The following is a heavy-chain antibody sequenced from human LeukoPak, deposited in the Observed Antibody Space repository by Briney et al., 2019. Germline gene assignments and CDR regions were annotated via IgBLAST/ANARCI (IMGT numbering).Heavy chain of an antibody. CDR2: INPNSGGT. CDR1: GYTFTGYY. V-gene: IGHV1-2*02. Sequence: ASVKVSCKASGYTFTGYYMHWVRQAPGQGLEWMGWINPNSGGTNYAQKFQGRVTMTRDTSISTAYTELSRLRSDDTAVYYCARDRGGSYQGTFDYWGQGTLVTVSS. J-gene: IGHJ4*02. D-gene: IGHD1-26*01. CDR3: ARDRGGSYQGTFDY.